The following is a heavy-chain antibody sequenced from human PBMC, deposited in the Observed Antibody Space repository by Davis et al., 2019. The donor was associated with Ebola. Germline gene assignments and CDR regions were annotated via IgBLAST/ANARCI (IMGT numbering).Heavy chain of an antibody. V-gene: IGHV1-3*01. J-gene: IGHJ4*02. D-gene: IGHD1-1*01. CDR2: INAGNGNT. Sequence: AASVKVSCKASGYTFTSYAMHWVRQAPGQRLEWMGWINAGNGNTKYSQKFQGRVTITRDTSASTAYMELSSLRSEDTAVYYCARQTEAWYNWYDWGQGTLVTVSS. CDR1: GYTFTSYA. CDR3: ARQTEAWYNWYD.